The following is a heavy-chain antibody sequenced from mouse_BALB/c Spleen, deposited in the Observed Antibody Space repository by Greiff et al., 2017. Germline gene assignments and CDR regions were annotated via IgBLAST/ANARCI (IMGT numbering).Heavy chain of an antibody. D-gene: IGHD2-2*01. CDR1: GFTFSNYW. V-gene: IGHV6-6*02. Sequence: EVKLMESGGGLVQPGGSMKLSCVASGFTFSNYWMNWVRQSPEKGLEWVAEIRLKSNNYATHYAESVKGRFTISRDDSKSSVYLQMNNLRAEDTGIDYCTREGAYGYAWFAYWGPGTLVTVSA. CDR3: TREGAYGYAWFAY. J-gene: IGHJ3*01. CDR2: IRLKSNNYAT.